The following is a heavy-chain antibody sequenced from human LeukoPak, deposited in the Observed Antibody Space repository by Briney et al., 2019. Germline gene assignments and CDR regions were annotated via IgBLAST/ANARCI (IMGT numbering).Heavy chain of an antibody. J-gene: IGHJ4*02. Sequence: PGGSLTLSCTASRFTFSPYAMHWVRQGRGKGLEWVAVISYGGNNKYYADSVKGRFTISRDNSKNTLYLQMSSLSAEDTAVYYCARTTTPHYYGSGSYALGYWGQGTLVTVPS. D-gene: IGHD3-10*01. CDR1: RFTFSPYA. CDR3: ARTTTPHYYGSGSYALGY. V-gene: IGHV3-30-3*01. CDR2: ISYGGNNK.